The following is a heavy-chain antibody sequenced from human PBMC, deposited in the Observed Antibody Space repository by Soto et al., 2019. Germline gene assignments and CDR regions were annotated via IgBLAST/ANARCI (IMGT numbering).Heavy chain of an antibody. CDR1: GFTFSSYA. J-gene: IGHJ6*02. CDR2: ISYDGSNK. D-gene: IGHD3-3*01. Sequence: QVQLVESGGGVVQPGRSLRLSCAASGFTFSSYAMHWVRQAPGKGLEWVAVISYDGSNKYYADSVKGRFTISRDNSKNPLYMQRNSLRAEDTAVYYCARGYYDFWSGYQMQNGMDVWGQGTTVTVSS. V-gene: IGHV3-30-3*01. CDR3: ARGYYDFWSGYQMQNGMDV.